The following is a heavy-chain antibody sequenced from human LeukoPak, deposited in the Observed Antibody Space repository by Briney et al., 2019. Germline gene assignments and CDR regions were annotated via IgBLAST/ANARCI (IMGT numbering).Heavy chain of an antibody. CDR2: IRSKTYGGTA. CDR3: SRDVSGSPY. J-gene: IGHJ4*02. CDR1: GFTFGDDA. D-gene: IGHD2-15*01. V-gene: IGHV3-49*04. Sequence: GGSLRLSCTTSGFTFGDDAMSWVRQAPGKGLEWVGFIRSKTYGGTAEYAASVKGRFTISRDDSERVAYLQMNSLETEDTAVYFCSRDVSGSPYWGQGTLVTVSS.